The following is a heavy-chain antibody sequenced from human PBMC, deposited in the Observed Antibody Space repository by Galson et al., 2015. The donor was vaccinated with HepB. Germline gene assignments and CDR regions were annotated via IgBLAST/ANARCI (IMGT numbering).Heavy chain of an antibody. V-gene: IGHV1-2*04. D-gene: IGHD6-13*01. Sequence: SVKVSCKASGYTFIDYYIHWVRQAPGQGLEWMGWINPNTGDTKYAQKFQDWVILTGDTSISTAYMELSRLTSDDTAVFYCARARLGHYSSSWSGVDYWGQGTLVTVPS. CDR1: GYTFIDYY. CDR2: INPNTGDT. J-gene: IGHJ4*02. CDR3: ARARLGHYSSSWSGVDY.